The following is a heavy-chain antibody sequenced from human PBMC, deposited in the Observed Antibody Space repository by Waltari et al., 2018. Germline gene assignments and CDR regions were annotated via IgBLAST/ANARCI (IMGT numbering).Heavy chain of an antibody. V-gene: IGHV1-69*05. CDR3: ARGGLYGQQLLESAFEI. D-gene: IGHD6-13*01. CDR2: IIHMFGTA. CDR1: GGSLSTHA. J-gene: IGHJ3*02. Sequence: QVQLVQSGAELKKPGSSLKVSCEVSGGSLSTHAITWLRQAPGQGREGMGGIIHMFGTANYAQKIQDRVTIDTDEAMTTAYMHLSSLTSDDTAVYYCARGGLYGQQLLESAFEIWGQGTKVTVSS.